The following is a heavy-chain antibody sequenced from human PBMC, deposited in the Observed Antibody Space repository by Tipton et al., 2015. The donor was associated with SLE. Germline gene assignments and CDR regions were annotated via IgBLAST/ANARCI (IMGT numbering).Heavy chain of an antibody. D-gene: IGHD3-10*01. J-gene: IGHJ6*02. CDR3: ARHYYGSGSHWDFYYYYGLDV. Sequence: SLRLSCAASGFTFSSYDMDWVRQTPGKGLEWVAFVRYDGSSEYYADSVKGRFTMSRDNARNSLFLQLSSLRADDTAVYYCARHYYGSGSHWDFYYYYGLDVWGRGTTVTVSS. V-gene: IGHV3-33*01. CDR2: VRYDGSSE. CDR1: GFTFSSYD.